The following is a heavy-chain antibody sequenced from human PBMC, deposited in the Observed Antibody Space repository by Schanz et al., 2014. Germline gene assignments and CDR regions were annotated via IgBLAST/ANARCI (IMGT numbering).Heavy chain of an antibody. V-gene: IGHV3-23*04. D-gene: IGHD2-8*02. CDR1: GFTFTNYA. CDR3: AKSLESCPGGRCSRGYFDY. Sequence: EVQLVESGGGLVQPGGSLRLSCAASGFTFTNYAMSWVRQAPGKGLEWVSLISDSGDTAYYAVSVKGRFTISRDNFKGALYLQMSSLRAEDTAVYYCAKSLESCPGGRCSRGYFDYWGQGTLGTVSS. J-gene: IGHJ4*02. CDR2: ISDSGDTA.